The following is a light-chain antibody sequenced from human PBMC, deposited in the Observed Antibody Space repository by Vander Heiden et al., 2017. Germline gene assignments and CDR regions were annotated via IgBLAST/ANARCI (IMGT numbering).Light chain of an antibody. CDR3: QRYYGAAFT. CDR2: AAS. V-gene: IGKV1-27*01. Sequence: DPVTITCRASQGISNYLAWYQQKPGKVPKLLIYAASTLQSGVPSRFSGSGSGTDFTLTISSLQPEDVATYYCQRYYGAAFTFEPGSRVDMK. CDR1: QGISNY. J-gene: IGKJ3*01.